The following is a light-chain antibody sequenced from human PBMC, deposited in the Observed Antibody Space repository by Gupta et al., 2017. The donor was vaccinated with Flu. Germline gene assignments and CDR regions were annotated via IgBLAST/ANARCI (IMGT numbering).Light chain of an antibody. CDR2: EDN. J-gene: IGLJ2*01. CDR3: QSYNTSDVI. CDR1: SGRIASSF. V-gene: IGLV6-57*01. Sequence: NFMLTQPHSVSESPGKPVTISCTRSSGRIASSFVQWYQQRPGSSPTTVIYEDNQRPSGVPDRFSGSIDSSSNSASLTISGLKTEDEADYYCQSYNTSDVIFGGGTKLTVL.